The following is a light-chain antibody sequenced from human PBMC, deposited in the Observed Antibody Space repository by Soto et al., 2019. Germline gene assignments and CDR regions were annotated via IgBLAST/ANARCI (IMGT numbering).Light chain of an antibody. CDR3: TSYTSSSTLDV. V-gene: IGLV2-14*01. CDR2: EVS. CDR1: SSDVGGYNY. J-gene: IGLJ7*01. Sequence: QSALTQPASVSGSPGQSITISCTGTSSDVGGYNYVSWYQQHPGKAPKLMIYEVSNRPSGVSNRFSGSKSGHTASLTISGLQSEDEAYYFCTSYTSSSTLDVFGTGTQLTVL.